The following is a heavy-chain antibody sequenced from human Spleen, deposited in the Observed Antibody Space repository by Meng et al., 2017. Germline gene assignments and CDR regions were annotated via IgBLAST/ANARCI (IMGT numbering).Heavy chain of an antibody. Sequence: SETLSLTCAVSGYSISSGYYWGWIRQPPGKGLEWIGSIYHSGSTYYNPSLKSRVTISVDTSKNHFSLKLSTVTAADTAVYYCACPYSNYVGNAFDIWGQGATVTVSS. D-gene: IGHD4-11*01. V-gene: IGHV4-38-2*01. J-gene: IGHJ3*02. CDR3: ACPYSNYVGNAFDI. CDR1: GYSISSGYY. CDR2: IYHSGST.